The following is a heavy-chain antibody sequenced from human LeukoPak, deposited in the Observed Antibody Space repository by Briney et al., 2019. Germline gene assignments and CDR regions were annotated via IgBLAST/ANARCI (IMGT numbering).Heavy chain of an antibody. Sequence: ASVKVSCKVSGYTLTELSMHWVRQAPGKGLEWMGGFDPEDGETIYAQKFQGRVTMTEDTSTDTAYVELSSLRSEDTAVYYCATALLGYCSGGSCYRRALRWFDPWGQGTLVTVSS. CDR1: GYTLTELS. CDR2: FDPEDGET. J-gene: IGHJ5*02. D-gene: IGHD2-15*01. CDR3: ATALLGYCSGGSCYRRALRWFDP. V-gene: IGHV1-24*01.